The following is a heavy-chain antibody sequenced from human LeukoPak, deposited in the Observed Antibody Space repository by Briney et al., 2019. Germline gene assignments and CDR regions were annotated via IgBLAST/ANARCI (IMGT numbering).Heavy chain of an antibody. CDR3: ARGIAEAGALREFDF. J-gene: IGHJ4*02. D-gene: IGHD6-13*01. V-gene: IGHV1-8*01. Sequence: ASVKVSCKASGYTFTSYDINWVRQATGQGLEWMGWMNPNSGNTGYAQTFQGRVTITRNTSISTPYMQLSSLRAEDTAVYYCARGIAEAGALREFDFWGQGNLVTVSS. CDR1: GYTFTSYD. CDR2: MNPNSGNT.